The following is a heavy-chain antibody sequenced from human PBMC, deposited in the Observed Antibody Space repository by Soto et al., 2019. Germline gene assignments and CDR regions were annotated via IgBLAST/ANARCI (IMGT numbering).Heavy chain of an antibody. CDR2: VYYGGST. J-gene: IGHJ6*03. CDR3: ARIGGTPDYGDYAEYYYYYMDV. V-gene: IGHV4-39*07. D-gene: IGHD4-17*01. Sequence: PSETLSLTCTVSGGSISSSSYYWGWIRQPPGKGLEWIGNVYYGGSTYYNPSLKSRVTISVETSKSQFSLKLSSVTAADTAVYYCARIGGTPDYGDYAEYYYYYMDVWGKGTTVTVSS. CDR1: GGSISSSSYY.